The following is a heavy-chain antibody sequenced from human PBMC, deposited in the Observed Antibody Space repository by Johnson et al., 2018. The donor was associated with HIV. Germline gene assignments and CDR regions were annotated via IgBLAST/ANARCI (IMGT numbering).Heavy chain of an antibody. V-gene: IGHV3-30*19. Sequence: QVTLVESGGGVVQPGGSLRLSCAASGFTFSSYGMHWVRQAPGKGLEWVALISFDGGTKYYADSVKGRFTISRDNSKNTLYLQMNSLRAEDTAVYYCARVRTGRENAFDFWGQGTMVTVSS. D-gene: IGHD2-8*02. CDR1: GFTFSSYG. CDR3: ARVRTGRENAFDF. J-gene: IGHJ3*01. CDR2: ISFDGGTK.